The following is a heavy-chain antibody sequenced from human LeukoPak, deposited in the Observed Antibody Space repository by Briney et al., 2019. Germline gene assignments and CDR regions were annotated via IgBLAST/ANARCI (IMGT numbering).Heavy chain of an antibody. D-gene: IGHD6-19*01. J-gene: IGHJ4*02. CDR1: GGSISSDY. CDR3: ASSAVAGYYFDY. Sequence: SETLSLTCTVSGGSISSDYWSWIRQPPGKGLEWIGYIYYRGSTNYNPSLKSRVTISVDTSKNQFSLKLSSVTAADTAVYYCASSAVAGYYFDYWGQGTLVTVSS. CDR2: IYYRGST. V-gene: IGHV4-59*01.